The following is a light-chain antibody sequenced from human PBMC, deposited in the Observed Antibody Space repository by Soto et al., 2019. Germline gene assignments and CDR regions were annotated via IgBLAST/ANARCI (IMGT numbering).Light chain of an antibody. CDR3: HQYNNFPRT. CDR2: AAS. CDR1: RYITNY. Sequence: DIQMTQSPSSLSASVGDTVTITCRASRYITNYVAWFQHRPGQAPKSLIYAASILHSGVPSRFAGSGSGTDFTLTITGLQPDDFATYYCHQYNNFPRTFGGGTKVDIK. J-gene: IGKJ4*01. V-gene: IGKV1-16*01.